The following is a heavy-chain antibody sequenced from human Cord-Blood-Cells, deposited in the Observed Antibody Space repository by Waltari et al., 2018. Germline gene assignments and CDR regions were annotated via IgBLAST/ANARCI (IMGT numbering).Heavy chain of an antibody. CDR1: GYSISSGYY. CDR3: ARGDYYGSGSYYIYFDY. J-gene: IGHJ4*02. V-gene: IGHV4-38-2*02. CDR2: IYHSGST. Sequence: QVQLQESGPGLVKPSETLSLTCPVSGYSISSGYYWGWIRTTPGKGLEWSGSIYHSGSTYYNPSLKSRVTISVDTSKNQFSLKLSSVTAADTAVYYCARGDYYGSGSYYIYFDYWGQGTLVTVSS. D-gene: IGHD3-10*01.